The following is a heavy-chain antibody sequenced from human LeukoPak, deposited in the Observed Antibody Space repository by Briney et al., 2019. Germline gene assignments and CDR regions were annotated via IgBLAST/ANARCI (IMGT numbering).Heavy chain of an antibody. J-gene: IGHJ6*03. V-gene: IGHV3-48*01. CDR3: ARDLKTLNRITGTTSRSFYYMDV. CDR2: ISSTSNTI. Sequence: PGGSLRLSCAASGFTFSSYSMNWVRQAPGRGLEWVSYISSTSNTIYYADSVKGRFTISRDNAKNSLYLQMNSLRAEDTAVYYCARDLKTLNRITGTTSRSFYYMDVWGKGTTVTVSS. CDR1: GFTFSSYS. D-gene: IGHD1-20*01.